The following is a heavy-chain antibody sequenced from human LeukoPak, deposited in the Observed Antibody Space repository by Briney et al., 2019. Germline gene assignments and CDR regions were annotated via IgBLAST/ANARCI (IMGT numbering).Heavy chain of an antibody. CDR1: GFTFSSYW. V-gene: IGHV3-74*01. Sequence: GGSLRLSCEASGFTFSSYWMHWVRQAPGKGLVWVSRTNTDGTSTNYADSVKGRFTISRDNSKNTLYLQMNSLRAEDTAVYYCAREGPQSNWFDPWGQGTLVTVSS. CDR2: TNTDGTST. J-gene: IGHJ5*02. CDR3: AREGPQSNWFDP.